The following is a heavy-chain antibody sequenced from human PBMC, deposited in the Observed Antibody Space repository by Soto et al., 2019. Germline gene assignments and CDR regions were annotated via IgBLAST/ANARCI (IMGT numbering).Heavy chain of an antibody. CDR3: AKESHSGYSYGYPLDY. CDR1: GFTFDDYA. D-gene: IGHD5-18*01. CDR2: ISWNSGSI. Sequence: EVQLVESGGGLVQPGRSLRLSCAASGFTFDDYAMHWVRQAPGKGLEWVSGISWNSGSIGYADSVKGRFTISRDNAKNSLYLQMNSLRAEDTALYYCAKESHSGYSYGYPLDYWGQGTLVTVSS. V-gene: IGHV3-9*01. J-gene: IGHJ4*02.